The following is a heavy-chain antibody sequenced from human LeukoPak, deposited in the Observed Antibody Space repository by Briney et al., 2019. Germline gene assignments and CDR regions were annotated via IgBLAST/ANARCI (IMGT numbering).Heavy chain of an antibody. CDR2: ISTTGSYM. D-gene: IGHD2-21*01. CDR3: AREPYYYDL. Sequence: GGSLRLSCAASGFTFSSYSMNWVRQAPGKGLEWVSSISTTGSYMYYADSLKGRFTISRDNAKNSLYLQMNSLRAEGTAVYYCAREPYYYDLWGQGTLVTVSS. CDR1: GFTFSSYS. V-gene: IGHV3-21*01. J-gene: IGHJ4*02.